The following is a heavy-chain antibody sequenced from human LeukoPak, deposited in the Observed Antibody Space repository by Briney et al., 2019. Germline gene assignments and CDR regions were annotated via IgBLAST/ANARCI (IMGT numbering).Heavy chain of an antibody. D-gene: IGHD4-17*01. CDR3: ARGQSDYGAWFDP. V-gene: IGHV4-30-4*01. CDR1: GGSISSGDYY. Sequence: PSETLSLTCTVSGGSISSGDYYWSWIRQPPGKGLEWIGYIYYSGSTYYNPSLKSRVTISVDTSKNQFSLKLSSVTAADTAVYYCARGQSDYGAWFDPWGQGTLVTVSS. CDR2: IYYSGST. J-gene: IGHJ5*02.